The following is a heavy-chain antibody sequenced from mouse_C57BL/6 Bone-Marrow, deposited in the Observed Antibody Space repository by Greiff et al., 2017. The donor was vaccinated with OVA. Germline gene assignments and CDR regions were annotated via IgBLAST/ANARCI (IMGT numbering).Heavy chain of an antibody. CDR1: GYTFTSYW. CDR3: ARAELLRYYFDY. V-gene: IGHV1-64*01. CDR2: IHPNSGST. J-gene: IGHJ2*01. Sequence: VQLQQPGAELVKPGASVKLSCKASGYTFTSYWMHWVKQRPGQGLEWIGMIHPNSGSTNYNEKFKSKATLTVDKSSSTAYMQLSSLTSEDSAVYCGARAELLRYYFDYWGQGTTLTVSS. D-gene: IGHD1-1*01.